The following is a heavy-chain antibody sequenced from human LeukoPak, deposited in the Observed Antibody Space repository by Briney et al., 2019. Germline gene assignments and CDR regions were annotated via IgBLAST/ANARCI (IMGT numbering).Heavy chain of an antibody. CDR1: GFTFSSYA. Sequence: GGSLRLSCAASGFTFSSYAMSWVRQAPGKGLEWVSAISGSGGSTYYADSVKGRFTISRDNSKNTLYLQMNSLRAEDTAVYYCARRYGFWSGYYPTNWFDPWGQGTLVTVSS. CDR3: ARRYGFWSGYYPTNWFDP. CDR2: ISGSGGST. V-gene: IGHV3-23*01. D-gene: IGHD3-3*01. J-gene: IGHJ5*02.